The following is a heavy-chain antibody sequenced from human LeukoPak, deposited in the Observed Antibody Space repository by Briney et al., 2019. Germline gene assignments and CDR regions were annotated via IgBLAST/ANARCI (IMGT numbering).Heavy chain of an antibody. V-gene: IGHV1-2*06. CDR2: INPNSGGT. D-gene: IGHD3-22*01. CDR1: GYTFTGYY. Sequence: ASVKVSCKASGYTFTGYYTHWVRQAPGQGLEWMGRINPNSGGTNYAQKFQGRVTMTRDTSISTAYMGLSRLRSDDTAVYYCARAPDSSGYYYRYFDYWGQGTLVTVSS. J-gene: IGHJ4*02. CDR3: ARAPDSSGYYYRYFDY.